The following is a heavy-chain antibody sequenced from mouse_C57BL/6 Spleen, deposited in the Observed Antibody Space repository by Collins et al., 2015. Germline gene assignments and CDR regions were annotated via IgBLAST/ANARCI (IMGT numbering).Heavy chain of an antibody. CDR2: INTYTGEP. CDR3: ARRTVRDLAAMDY. Sequence: QIQLVQSGPELKKPGETVKISCKASGYTFTNYGMNWVKQAPGKGLKWMGWINTYTGEPTYADDFKGRFAFSLETSVSTAYSQISNLKNEDTATYFCARRTVRDLAAMDYWGQGTSVTVSS. D-gene: IGHD1-1*01. CDR1: GYTFTNYG. J-gene: IGHJ4*01. V-gene: IGHV9-3-1*01.